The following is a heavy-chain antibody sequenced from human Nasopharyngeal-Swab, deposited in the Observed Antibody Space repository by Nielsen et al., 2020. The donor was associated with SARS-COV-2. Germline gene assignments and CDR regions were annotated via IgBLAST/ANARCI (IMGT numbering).Heavy chain of an antibody. Sequence: SGPTLVKPTQTFTLSCTFSGFSLTTRGMCVSWIRQPPGKALEWLALIDCDDDKFYSTSLRTRLTIFKDTSKTQVVLTITNMEPADTATYYCARQNYYGSGTYAYYFDYWGQGALVTVSS. CDR1: GFSLTTRGMC. CDR3: ARQNYYGSGTYAYYFDY. J-gene: IGHJ4*02. D-gene: IGHD3-10*01. V-gene: IGHV2-70*01. CDR2: IDCDDDK.